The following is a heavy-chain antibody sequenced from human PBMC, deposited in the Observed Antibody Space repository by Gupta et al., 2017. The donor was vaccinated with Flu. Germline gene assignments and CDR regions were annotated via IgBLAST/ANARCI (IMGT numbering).Heavy chain of an antibody. J-gene: IGHJ3*02. CDR1: GFRFSSAY. Sequence: EVQLVESGGGWVKPGGSLRLSCAASGFRFSSAYMNWVRQAPGKGLEWVGRLKSEADGGTADYAPPVKGRFSISRDDSKNMLWLQMNSLRTEDTAVYYCTTDSSGGITFDIWGQGTPVTVS. CDR3: TTDSSGGITFDI. V-gene: IGHV3-15*07. CDR2: LKSEADGGTA. D-gene: IGHD3-10*01.